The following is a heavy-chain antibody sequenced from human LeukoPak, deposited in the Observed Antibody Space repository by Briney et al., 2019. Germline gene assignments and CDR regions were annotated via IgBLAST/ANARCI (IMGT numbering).Heavy chain of an antibody. CDR1: GYSISSGYY. Sequence: SGTLSLTCTVSGYSISSGYYWGWIRQPPGKGLEWIGTIYHSGTTYYNPSLKSRVTMSVDTPKNQFSLRLRSVTAADTAVYYCARGDCSSTICYSPMDVWGKGTTVTVSS. D-gene: IGHD2-2*01. CDR3: ARGDCSSTICYSPMDV. J-gene: IGHJ6*03. V-gene: IGHV4-38-2*02. CDR2: IYHSGTT.